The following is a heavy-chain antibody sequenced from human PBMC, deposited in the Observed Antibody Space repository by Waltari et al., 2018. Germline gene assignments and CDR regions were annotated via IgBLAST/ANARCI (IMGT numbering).Heavy chain of an antibody. V-gene: IGHV1-69*01. D-gene: IGHD2-2*02. CDR1: GGTFSSYA. Sequence: QVQLVQSGAEVKKPGSSVKVSCKASGGTFSSYAISRVRQAPGQGLEWMGGIIPIFGTANYAQKFQGRVPITADESTLTAYMELSSLRSEDTAVYYCARGPDQLLYLWFDPWGQGTLVTVSS. CDR3: ARGPDQLLYLWFDP. J-gene: IGHJ5*02. CDR2: IIPIFGTA.